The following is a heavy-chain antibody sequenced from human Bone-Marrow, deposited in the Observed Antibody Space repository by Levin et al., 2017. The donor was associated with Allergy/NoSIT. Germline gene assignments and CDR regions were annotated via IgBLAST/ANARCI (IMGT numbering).Heavy chain of an antibody. CDR3: ARGAAGPGHNWFNP. J-gene: IGHJ5*02. V-gene: IGHV1-69*13. CDR2: IIPIFDKI. Sequence: WASVKVSCKSSGGTFSSYTFTWVRQAPGQGLEWMGGIIPIFDKITYSQKFQGRLTITADESTTSAYMELSGLRFDDTAVYYCARGAAGPGHNWFNPWGQGTLVTVSS. CDR1: GGTFSSYT. D-gene: IGHD2-8*02.